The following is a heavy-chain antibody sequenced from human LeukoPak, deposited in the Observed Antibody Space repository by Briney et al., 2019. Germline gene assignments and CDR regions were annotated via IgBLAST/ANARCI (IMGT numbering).Heavy chain of an antibody. D-gene: IGHD3-22*01. Sequence: GGSLRLSCAASGFTFSSYAMSWVRQAPGKGLEWVSGISWNSGSIGYADSVKGRFTISRDNAKNSLYLQMNSLRAEDTALYYCASSITMIVVAPGYWGQGTLVTVSS. J-gene: IGHJ4*02. CDR1: GFTFSSYA. CDR2: ISWNSGSI. V-gene: IGHV3-9*01. CDR3: ASSITMIVVAPGY.